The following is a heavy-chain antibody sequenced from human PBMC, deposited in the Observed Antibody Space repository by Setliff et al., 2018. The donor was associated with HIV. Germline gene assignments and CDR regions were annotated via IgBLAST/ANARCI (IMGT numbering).Heavy chain of an antibody. CDR1: GYAFRDYY. Sequence: ASVKVSCKASGYAFRDYYINWVQQAPGKGLGWMGRVDPKDGETMYAQKFQGRVTITADRSTNTAYMDLSSLSSDDTALYFCATFDYNLLTGCPCWGQGTLVTVSS. J-gene: IGHJ4*02. CDR2: VDPKDGET. D-gene: IGHD3-9*01. CDR3: ATFDYNLLTGCPC. V-gene: IGHV1-69-2*01.